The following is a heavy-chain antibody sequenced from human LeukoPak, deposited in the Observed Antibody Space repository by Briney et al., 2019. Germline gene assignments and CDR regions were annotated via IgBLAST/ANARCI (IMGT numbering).Heavy chain of an antibody. D-gene: IGHD6-19*01. CDR1: GFTFSSYA. J-gene: IGHJ4*02. Sequence: GGSLTLSCAASGFTFSSYAMSWVRQPPGKGLEWVSTIVGSGGSTYYADSVKGRFTISRDNSKNPLYLQMSSLSAEDTAVYYCACGHTSGWSVLVYWGQGTLVTVSS. V-gene: IGHV3-23*01. CDR2: IVGSGGST. CDR3: ACGHTSGWSVLVY.